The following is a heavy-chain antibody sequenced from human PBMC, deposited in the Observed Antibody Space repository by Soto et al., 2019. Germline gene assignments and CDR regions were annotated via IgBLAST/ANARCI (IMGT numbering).Heavy chain of an antibody. CDR3: ARVPGGDFWSGYFSDYYYYGMDV. V-gene: IGHV4-39*01. J-gene: IGHJ6*02. D-gene: IGHD3-3*01. CDR1: GGSISSSSYY. CDR2: IYYSGST. Sequence: QLQLQESGPGLVKPSETLSLTCTVSGGSISSSSYYWGWIRQPPGKGLEWIGSIYYSGSTYYNPSLKSRVTISVDTSTHQFSLKLSSVTAADTAVYYCARVPGGDFWSGYFSDYYYYGMDVWGQGTTVTVSS.